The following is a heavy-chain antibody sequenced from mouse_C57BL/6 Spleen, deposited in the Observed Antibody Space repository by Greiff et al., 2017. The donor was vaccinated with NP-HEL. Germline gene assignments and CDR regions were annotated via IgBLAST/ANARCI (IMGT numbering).Heavy chain of an antibody. CDR2: LYPRDGST. J-gene: IGHJ2*01. V-gene: IGHV1-85*01. CDR1: GYTFTSYD. Sequence: VKLQQPGPELVKPGASVKLSCKASGYTFTSYDINWVKQRPGQGLEWIGGLYPRDGSTKYNQTFKGKATLTVDTSSSTAYMELHSLTSGDSAVYFCARVFTLDYWGQGTTLTVSS. CDR3: ARVFTLDY. D-gene: IGHD1-1*01.